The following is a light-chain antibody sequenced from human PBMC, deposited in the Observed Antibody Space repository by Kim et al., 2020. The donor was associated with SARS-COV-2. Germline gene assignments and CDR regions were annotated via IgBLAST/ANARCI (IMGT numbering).Light chain of an antibody. CDR2: LGS. J-gene: IGKJ2*01. Sequence: IVMTQSPLTLPVTPGEPASISCISSQSLLHTSGHNYVDWYLQKPGQSPQLLIYLGSNRASGVPDRFSGSGSGTYFTLKISRVETEDIGVYYCMQALQTPPTFGQGTKLTI. CDR3: MQALQTPPT. V-gene: IGKV2-28*01. CDR1: QSLLHTSGHNY.